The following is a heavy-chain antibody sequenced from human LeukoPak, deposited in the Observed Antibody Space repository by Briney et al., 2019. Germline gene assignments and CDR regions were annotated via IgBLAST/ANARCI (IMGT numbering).Heavy chain of an antibody. CDR2: ISSSSYI. CDR3: ARDGRMATTDTEQFDY. CDR1: GFTFSSYS. J-gene: IGHJ4*02. V-gene: IGHV3-21*01. D-gene: IGHD5-24*01. Sequence: GGSLRLSCAASGFTFSSYSMNWVRQAPGKGLEWVSSISSSSYIYDADSVKGRFTISRDNAKNSLYLQMNSLRAEDTAVYYCARDGRMATTDTEQFDYWGQGTLVTVSS.